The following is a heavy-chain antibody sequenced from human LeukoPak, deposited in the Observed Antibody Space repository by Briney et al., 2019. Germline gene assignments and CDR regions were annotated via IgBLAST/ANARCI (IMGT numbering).Heavy chain of an antibody. CDR3: ARASRYGVGWYGPDYF. CDR2: IPSNGEGT. D-gene: IGHD6-19*01. Sequence: GGSLRLSCRVSGFSFSTHDMHWVRQAPGKGLEYVAAIPSNGEGTYYANSVEGRFTISRDNSKNTLYLQLGSLRAEDTAVYYCARASRYGVGWYGPDYFWGQGTLVTVSS. V-gene: IGHV3-64*01. CDR1: GFSFSTHD. J-gene: IGHJ4*02.